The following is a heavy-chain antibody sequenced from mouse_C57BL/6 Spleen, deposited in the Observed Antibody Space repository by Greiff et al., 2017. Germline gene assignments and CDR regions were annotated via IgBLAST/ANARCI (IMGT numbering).Heavy chain of an antibody. V-gene: IGHV5-2*01. Sequence: EVKLMESGGGLVQPGESLKLSCESNEYEFPSHDMSWVRKTPEKRLELVAAINSDGGSTYYPDTMERRFIISRDNTKKTLYLQMSSLRSEDTALYYCARGSSYPYWYIDVWGTGTTVTVSS. CDR3: ARGSSYPYWYIDV. CDR1: EYEFPSHD. CDR2: INSDGGST. J-gene: IGHJ1*03. D-gene: IGHD1-1*01.